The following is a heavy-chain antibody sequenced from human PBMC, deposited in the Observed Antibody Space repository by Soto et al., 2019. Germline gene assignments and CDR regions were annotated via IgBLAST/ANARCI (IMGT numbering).Heavy chain of an antibody. CDR1: GYTFTSYA. V-gene: IGHV1-3*01. Sequence: ASVKVSCKASGYTFTSYAMHWVRQAPGQRLEWMGWINAGNGNTKYSQKFQGRVTITRDTSASTAYMELSSLRSEDTAVYYCARGSGYYYWVDYWAQGTLVTVS. CDR2: INAGNGNT. D-gene: IGHD3-22*01. CDR3: ARGSGYYYWVDY. J-gene: IGHJ4*02.